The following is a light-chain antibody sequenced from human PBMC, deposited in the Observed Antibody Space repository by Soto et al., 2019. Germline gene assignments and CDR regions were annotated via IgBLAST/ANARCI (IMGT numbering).Light chain of an antibody. CDR1: SSDVGFYNF. CDR2: EVT. Sequence: QSVLTQPPSASGSPGQSLTISCTGTSSDVGFYNFVSWYQQCPGKAPKLVIYEVTKRPSGVPDRFSGSKSGSTASLTVSGLQADDEADYYCASYAGTKLFVFGSGTKVTVL. V-gene: IGLV2-8*01. J-gene: IGLJ1*01. CDR3: ASYAGTKLFV.